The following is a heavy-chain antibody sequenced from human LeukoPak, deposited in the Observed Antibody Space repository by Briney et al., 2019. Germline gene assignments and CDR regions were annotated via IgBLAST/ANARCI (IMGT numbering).Heavy chain of an antibody. D-gene: IGHD3-22*01. Sequence: GWSLRLSCAASGFTFSNYWMSWVRQAPGKGLVWVSRINSDGSSRHYADSVKGRFTISRDNAKNTLHLQMTSLRAEDTAVYYCARGGPDSSDYSSLFDYWGRGILVTVSS. CDR2: INSDGSSR. CDR3: ARGGPDSSDYSSLFDY. V-gene: IGHV3-74*01. J-gene: IGHJ4*02. CDR1: GFTFSNYW.